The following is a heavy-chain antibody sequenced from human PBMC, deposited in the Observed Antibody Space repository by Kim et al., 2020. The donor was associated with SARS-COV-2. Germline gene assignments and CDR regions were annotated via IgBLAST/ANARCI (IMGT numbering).Heavy chain of an antibody. CDR2: INTVSGTV. CDR3: ARDSDDGVVIYAFNV. V-gene: IGHV1-69*13. CDR1: GGSFYNYV. Sequence: SVKVSCKAPGGSFYNYVVNWVRQAPGQGLEWMGAINTVSGTVDYAQKFRGRVTIDADESTTTVYLELNSLRFDDTALYYCARDSDDGVVIYAFNVWGQG. J-gene: IGHJ3*01. D-gene: IGHD2-21*01.